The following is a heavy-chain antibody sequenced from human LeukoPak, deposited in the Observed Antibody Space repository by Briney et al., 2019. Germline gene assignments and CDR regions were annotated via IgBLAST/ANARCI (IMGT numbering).Heavy chain of an antibody. CDR3: ASQDFWSGYPDY. CDR1: GGSISSYY. D-gene: IGHD3-3*01. Sequence: PSETLSLTCTVSGGSISSYYWSWIRQPAGKGLEWIGRIYTSGSTNYNPSLKSRVTISVDTSKNQFSLKLSSVTAADTAVYYCASQDFWSGYPDYWGQGTLVTVSS. CDR2: IYTSGST. J-gene: IGHJ4*02. V-gene: IGHV4-4*07.